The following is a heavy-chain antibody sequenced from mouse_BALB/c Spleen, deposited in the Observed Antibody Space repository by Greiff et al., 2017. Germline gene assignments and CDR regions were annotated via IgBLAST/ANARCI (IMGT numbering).Heavy chain of an antibody. CDR2: ISSGSSTI. V-gene: IGHV5-17*02. CDR3: AREDYYGSSWFAY. CDR1: GFTFSSFG. Sequence: EVQVVESGGGLVQPGGSRKLSCAASGFTFSSFGMHWVRQAPEKGLEWVAYISSGSSTIYYADTVKGRFTISRDNPKNTLFLQMTSLRSEDTAMYYCAREDYYGSSWFAYWGQGTLVTVSA. D-gene: IGHD1-1*01. J-gene: IGHJ3*01.